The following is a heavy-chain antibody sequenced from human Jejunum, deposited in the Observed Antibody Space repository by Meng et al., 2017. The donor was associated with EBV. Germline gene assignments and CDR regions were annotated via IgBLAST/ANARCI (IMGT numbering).Heavy chain of an antibody. V-gene: IGHV1-69*06. J-gene: IGHJ4*02. Sequence: VERGQSGAEVKKPGSSVKLSCKASGDTFTSHGVGWVRLAPGQGPEWLGGIIPVFGTANYPLRFQDRVTITADKSTNTGYMELGGLRSDDTAVYYCARLFCGDDCFSTYYFDSWGQGTLVTVSS. CDR3: ARLFCGDDCFSTYYFDS. CDR1: GDTFTSHG. D-gene: IGHD2-21*01. CDR2: IIPVFGTA.